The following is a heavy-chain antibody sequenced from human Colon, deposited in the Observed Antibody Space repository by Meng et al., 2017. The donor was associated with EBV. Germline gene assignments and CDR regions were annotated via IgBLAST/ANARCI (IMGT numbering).Heavy chain of an antibody. V-gene: IGHV4-30-2*01. CDR3: ARGPYCGGDCYWFDP. Sequence: LLLQGSDSGLVRPSQSLSLTCAVSGDSISSGDYSWSWIRQPPGQGLEWIGYIYHGGTTYNTSLKSRVTISVDNSKNQFSLRLTSVTAADTAVYYCARGPYCGGDCYWFDPWGQGTLVTVSS. D-gene: IGHD2-21*02. J-gene: IGHJ5*02. CDR2: IYHGGTT. CDR1: GDSISSGDYS.